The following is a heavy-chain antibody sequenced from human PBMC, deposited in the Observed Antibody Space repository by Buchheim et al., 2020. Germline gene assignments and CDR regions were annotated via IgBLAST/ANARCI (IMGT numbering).Heavy chain of an antibody. CDR1: DDSISSSAYY. CDR3: ARQARYCSRSSCSQEDYFDP. J-gene: IGHJ5*02. Sequence: QLQLQESGPGLVKPSETLSLTCIVSDDSISSSAYYWGWIRQPPGKGLEWIGNIYYSGTTYSNPSLESRVTISVDTSKKQFSLKLSSVTAADTAVYYCARQARYCSRSSCSQEDYFDPWGQGTL. CDR2: IYYSGTT. V-gene: IGHV4-39*01. D-gene: IGHD2-2*01.